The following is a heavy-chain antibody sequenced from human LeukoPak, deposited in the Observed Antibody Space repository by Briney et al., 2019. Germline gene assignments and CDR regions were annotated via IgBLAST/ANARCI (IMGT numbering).Heavy chain of an antibody. D-gene: IGHD1-26*01. Sequence: PGGSLRLSCAASGFIFSSYAMTWVRQAPGKGLEGVSLIYSGGTTYYADSVKGRFTISRDNSKNTLYLQMNSLRAEDTAVYFCARIVGHTRSEFWGQGTLVTVSS. V-gene: IGHV3-66*01. J-gene: IGHJ4*02. CDR1: GFIFSSYA. CDR2: IYSGGTT. CDR3: ARIVGHTRSEF.